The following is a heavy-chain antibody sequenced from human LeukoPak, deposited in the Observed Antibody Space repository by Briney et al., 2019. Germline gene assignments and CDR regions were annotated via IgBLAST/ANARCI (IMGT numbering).Heavy chain of an antibody. J-gene: IGHJ4*02. CDR3: AKDIDSSGYYYRGAPDY. V-gene: IGHV3-7*03. D-gene: IGHD3-22*01. CDR2: VNRDGSET. Sequence: GGSLRLSCAASGFALSSHWMTWVRQVPGRGPEWVANVNRDGSETYYLDSVKGRFTISRDNAKNSLYLQMNSLRAEDTALYYCAKDIDSSGYYYRGAPDYWGQGTLVTVSS. CDR1: GFALSSHW.